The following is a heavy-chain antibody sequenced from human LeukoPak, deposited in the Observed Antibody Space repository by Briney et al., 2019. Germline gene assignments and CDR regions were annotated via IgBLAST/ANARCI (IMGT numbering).Heavy chain of an antibody. CDR3: ARRWDRGYSGYDTLDY. V-gene: IGHV4-39*01. D-gene: IGHD5-12*01. J-gene: IGHJ4*02. CDR2: IYYSGST. Sequence: SETLSLTCTVSGGSISSSSYYWGWIRQPPGKGLEWIGRIYYSGSTYYNPSLKSRVTISVDTSKNQFSLKVSSVTAADTAVYYCARRWDRGYSGYDTLDYWGQGTLVTVSS. CDR1: GGSISSSSYY.